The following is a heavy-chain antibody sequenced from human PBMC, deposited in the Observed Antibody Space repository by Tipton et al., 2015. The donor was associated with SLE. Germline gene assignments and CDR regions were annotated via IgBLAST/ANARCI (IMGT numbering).Heavy chain of an antibody. V-gene: IGHV3-21*01. Sequence: SLRLSCEASGTTFNTYTMSWVRQAPGKGLEWVSSISSSGNYKYYADSVKGRFTISKDYSKNSLYLQMNSLRAEDTAVYYCGPLGYCSSTSCYLGALDFWGQGTLVTVSS. CDR1: GTTFNTYT. CDR2: ISSSGNYK. D-gene: IGHD2-2*01. CDR3: GPLGYCSSTSCYLGALDF. J-gene: IGHJ4*02.